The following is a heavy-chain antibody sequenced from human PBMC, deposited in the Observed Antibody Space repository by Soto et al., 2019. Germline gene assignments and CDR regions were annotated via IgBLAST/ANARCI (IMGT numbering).Heavy chain of an antibody. D-gene: IGHD1-26*01. CDR3: ARVRATRPFDF. V-gene: IGHV1-18*04. CDR2: ISGYSGDT. J-gene: IGHJ4*02. Sequence: ASVKVSCKASGYTFTDYGFSWVRQAPGQGLEWMGWISGYSGDTDYAQILQGRITLTTDTSTSTAYMELRSLTPDDTAVYYCARVRATRPFDFWGLGTMVTVYS. CDR1: GYTFTDYG.